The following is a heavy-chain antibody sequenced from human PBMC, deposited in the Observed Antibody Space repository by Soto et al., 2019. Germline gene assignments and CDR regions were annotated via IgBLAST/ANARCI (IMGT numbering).Heavy chain of an antibody. CDR2: INWKSDI. CDR1: GFTFDDNA. V-gene: IGHV3-9*01. D-gene: IGHD3-16*01. J-gene: IGHJ4*02. Sequence: PGGSLRLSCAVSGFTFDDNAMHWVRQAPEKGLEWVSGINWKSDIGYADSVKRRFTISRDNAENSRYLQMNSLRAEDTALYYCAISQDRGGRTTFIYWGQGTQVTVSS. CDR3: AISQDRGGRTTFIY.